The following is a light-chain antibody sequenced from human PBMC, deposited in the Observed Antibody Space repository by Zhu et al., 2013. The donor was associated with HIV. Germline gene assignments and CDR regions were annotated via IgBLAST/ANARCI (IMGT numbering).Light chain of an antibody. CDR2: DVS. J-gene: IGLJ1*01. CDR1: SSDLGTYNY. V-gene: IGLV2-8*01. Sequence: QSALTQPASVSGSPGQSITISCTGTSSDLGTYNYVSWYQQYPGKAPKLMIYDVSKRPSGVPDRFSGSKSGNTASLTVSRLQAEDEADYYCSSTAGNDNHYVFGTGTKVTVL. CDR3: SSTAGNDNHYV.